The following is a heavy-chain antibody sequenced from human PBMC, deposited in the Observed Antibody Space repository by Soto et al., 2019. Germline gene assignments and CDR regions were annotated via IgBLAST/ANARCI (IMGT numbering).Heavy chain of an antibody. CDR1: GYSFTTYY. Sequence: QVQLVQYGAEVKKPGASVKVSCKASGYSFTTYYIQWVRHAPGHGPEWLGIINPSSGTTRYAQNFRGRVTLTGDWSTSWVCREWTGLISEDSAVYYCAREWANNTVIGGVTYRYYHGMDVWGQGTTVTVSS. CDR2: INPSSGTT. D-gene: IGHD3-16*01. V-gene: IGHV1-46*01. CDR3: AREWANNTVIGGVTYRYYHGMDV. J-gene: IGHJ6*02.